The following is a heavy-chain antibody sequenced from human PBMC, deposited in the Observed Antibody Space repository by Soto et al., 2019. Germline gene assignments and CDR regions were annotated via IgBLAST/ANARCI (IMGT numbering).Heavy chain of an antibody. CDR3: ARGGFCGSGSCYFFDS. CDR1: GFSVSSNY. CDR2: LYSGGSS. V-gene: IGHV3-53*01. Sequence: GGSLRLSCVASGFSVSSNYMNWIRQAPGGGLEWVSSLYSGGSSYYADSVQGRFTISRDSSKNTVYLRMNSLRVDDTAVYYCARGGFCGSGSCYFFDSWGQGILATASS. D-gene: IGHD2-15*01. J-gene: IGHJ4*02.